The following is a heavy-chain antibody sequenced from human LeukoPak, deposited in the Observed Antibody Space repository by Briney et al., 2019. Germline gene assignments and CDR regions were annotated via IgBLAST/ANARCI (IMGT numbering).Heavy chain of an antibody. CDR1: GFTFTTYA. Sequence: PGGSLRLSCAASGFTFTTYAMSWVRQAPGKGLEWISSISSTRSYIYYADSVKGRFTISRDDAKTSVYLQMNSLRAEDTAVYYCAELGITMIGGVWGKGTTVTISS. J-gene: IGHJ6*04. V-gene: IGHV3-21*01. CDR3: AELGITMIGGV. D-gene: IGHD3-10*02. CDR2: ISSTRSYI.